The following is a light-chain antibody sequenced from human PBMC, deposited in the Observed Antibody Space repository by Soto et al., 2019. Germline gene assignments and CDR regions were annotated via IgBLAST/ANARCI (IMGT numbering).Light chain of an antibody. CDR2: GAS. V-gene: IGKV3-15*01. CDR3: QQSYNSPQT. CDR1: QSVSSN. Sequence: EIVMTQSPATLSVSPGERATLSCRASQSVSSNLAWYQQKPGQAPRLLIYGASTRATGIPARFSGSGSGTEFTLTISSLQPEDFATYSCQQSYNSPQTFGQGTKWIS. J-gene: IGKJ1*01.